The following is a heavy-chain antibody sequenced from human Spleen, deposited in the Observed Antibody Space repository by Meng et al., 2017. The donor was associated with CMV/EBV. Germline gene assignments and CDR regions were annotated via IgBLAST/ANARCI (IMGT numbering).Heavy chain of an antibody. V-gene: IGHV1-69*06. D-gene: IGHD1-1*01. J-gene: IGHJ6*02. Sequence: SVKVSCKASGGTFSSYAISWVRQAPGQGLEWMGGIIPIFGTANYAEKFQGRVTITADKSTNTVYMKLSGLRSDDTAVFYCARGQLWSSSFYYYAMDVWGQGTTVTVSS. CDR2: IIPIFGTA. CDR1: GGTFSSYA. CDR3: ARGQLWSSSFYYYAMDV.